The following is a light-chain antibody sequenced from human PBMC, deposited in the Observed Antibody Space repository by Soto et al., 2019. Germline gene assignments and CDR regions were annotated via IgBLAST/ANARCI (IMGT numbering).Light chain of an antibody. V-gene: IGKV3-20*01. J-gene: IGKJ3*01. CDR3: QQYGGSAFT. CDR2: GTS. Sequence: EIVLTQSPGTLSLSTGERATLSCRASQSLSSNYLAGYQQKPGQAPRLLISGTSNRATGIPDRFSGSGSGTDFTLTISRLEPDDFAVYYCQQYGGSAFTFGPGTKVDIK. CDR1: QSLSSNY.